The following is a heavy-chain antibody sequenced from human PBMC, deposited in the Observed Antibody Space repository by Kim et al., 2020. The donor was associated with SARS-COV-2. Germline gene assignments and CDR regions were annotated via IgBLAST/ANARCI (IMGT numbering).Heavy chain of an antibody. CDR2: IDPSDSYT. Sequence: GESLQISCKGSGYSFTSYWISWVRQMPGKGLEWMGRIDPSDSYTNYSPSFQGHVTISADKSISTAYLQWSSLKASDTAMYYCATEYSSSSSQPNYFDYWGQGTLVTVSS. V-gene: IGHV5-10-1*01. CDR1: GYSFTSYW. CDR3: ATEYSSSSSQPNYFDY. J-gene: IGHJ4*02. D-gene: IGHD6-6*01.